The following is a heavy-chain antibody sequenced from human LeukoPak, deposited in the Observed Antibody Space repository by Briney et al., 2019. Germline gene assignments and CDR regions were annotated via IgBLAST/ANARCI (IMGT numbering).Heavy chain of an antibody. V-gene: IGHV2-5*02. CDR1: GFSLSTSGVG. D-gene: IGHD3-10*01. Sequence: SGPTLVKPTQTLTLTCTFSGFSLSTSGVGVGWIRQPPRKALEWLALIYWDDDKRFSPSLKSRLTLTKDTSKNQVVLTMTNMDPVDTATYYCAHTSMVRGVIAPYFDFWGQGTLVTVSS. CDR2: IYWDDDK. J-gene: IGHJ4*02. CDR3: AHTSMVRGVIAPYFDF.